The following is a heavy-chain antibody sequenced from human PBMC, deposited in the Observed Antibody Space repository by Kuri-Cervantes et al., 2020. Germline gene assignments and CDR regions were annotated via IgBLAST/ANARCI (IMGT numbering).Heavy chain of an antibody. V-gene: IGHV3-33*08. CDR2: IWYDGSNK. Sequence: LSLTCAASGFTFSDYYMSWIRQAPGKGLEWVAVIWYDGSNKYYADSVKGRFTISRDNSKNTLYLQMNSLRAEDTAVYYCARDLSYYDSSGLFDPWGQGTLVTVSS. CDR1: GFTFSDYY. CDR3: ARDLSYYDSSGLFDP. D-gene: IGHD3-22*01. J-gene: IGHJ5*02.